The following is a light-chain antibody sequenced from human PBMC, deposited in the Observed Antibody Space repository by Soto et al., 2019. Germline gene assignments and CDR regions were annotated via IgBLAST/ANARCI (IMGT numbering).Light chain of an antibody. CDR2: GAS. CDR1: QSVSSN. J-gene: IGKJ2*01. V-gene: IGKV3-15*01. Sequence: EIVMTQSPATLSVSPGERATLSCRASQSVSSNLAWYQQKPGQAPRLRIYGASTRATGIPARFSGSGSGTEFTLTISSLQSEDVAVYYCQQYNNWPYTFGQGTKLEIK. CDR3: QQYNNWPYT.